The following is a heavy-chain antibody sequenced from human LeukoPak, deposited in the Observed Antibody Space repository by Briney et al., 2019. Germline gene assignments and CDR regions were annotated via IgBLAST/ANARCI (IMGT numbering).Heavy chain of an antibody. CDR1: GDSISSSYY. D-gene: IGHD3-22*01. CDR3: ASDTTTYHYATSGYGHSWYFDL. Sequence: SETLSLTCTVSGDSISSSYYWSWIRQSPGRGLEWIGYIYNSGSTNCNPSLKSRGSISIDTSKNQFSLKLTSVTAADTAVYYCASDTTTYHYATSGYGHSWYFDLWGRGTLVTVSS. V-gene: IGHV4-59*01. CDR2: IYNSGST. J-gene: IGHJ2*01.